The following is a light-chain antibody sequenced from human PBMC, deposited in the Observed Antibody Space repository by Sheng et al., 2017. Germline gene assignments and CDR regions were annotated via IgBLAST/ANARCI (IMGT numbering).Light chain of an antibody. Sequence: SYELTQPPSVSVSPGQTASITCSGDKLGDKNVCWYQQKPGQSPILIIYLDTKRPSGLPERFSGSNSGNTATLTISGTQALDEADYYCQAWDSGTVVFGGGTKLTVL. CDR1: KLGDKN. CDR2: LDT. J-gene: IGLJ2*01. V-gene: IGLV3-1*01. CDR3: QAWDSGTVV.